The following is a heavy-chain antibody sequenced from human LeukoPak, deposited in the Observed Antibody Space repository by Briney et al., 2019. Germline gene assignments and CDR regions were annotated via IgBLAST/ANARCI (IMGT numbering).Heavy chain of an antibody. J-gene: IGHJ4*02. V-gene: IGHV3-48*01. Sequence: GGSLRLSCAASGFTFNAFGMNWVRQAPGKGLEWVSYIGTTSGAIYYADSVEGRFTISRDSAENSLYLQMNSLRAEDTAVYYCARFRTWGDKAFDYWGQGTLVTVSS. CDR3: ARFRTWGDKAFDY. CDR2: IGTTSGAI. D-gene: IGHD2-21*02. CDR1: GFTFNAFG.